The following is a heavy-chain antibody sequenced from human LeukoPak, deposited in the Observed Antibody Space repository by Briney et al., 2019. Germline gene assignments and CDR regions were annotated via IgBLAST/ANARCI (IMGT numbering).Heavy chain of an antibody. J-gene: IGHJ4*02. CDR1: GLTFSRYW. Sequence: PGGSLRLSCAASGLTFSRYWMTWVRQAPGKGLGWVANIQQDGSETYYVDSVKGRFTISRDNAKNSLYLQMSSLRAEDTAVYYCARVPGIAAADDYWGQGTLVTVSS. CDR2: IQQDGSET. V-gene: IGHV3-7*01. D-gene: IGHD6-13*01. CDR3: ARVPGIAAADDY.